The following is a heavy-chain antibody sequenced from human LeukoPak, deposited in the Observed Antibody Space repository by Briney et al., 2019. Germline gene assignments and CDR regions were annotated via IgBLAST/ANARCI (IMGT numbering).Heavy chain of an antibody. D-gene: IGHD3-16*02. CDR2: INPNSGGT. J-gene: IGHJ4*02. CDR3: GISHNFDS. Sequence: GSSVKVSCKASGGTFSSYAISWVRQAPGQGLEWMGHINPNSGGTKYAQNFQARVTMTSDTSLTTAYMELSRLRSDDTAIYYCGISHNFDSWGQGTLVTVSS. V-gene: IGHV1-2*06. CDR1: GGTFSSYA.